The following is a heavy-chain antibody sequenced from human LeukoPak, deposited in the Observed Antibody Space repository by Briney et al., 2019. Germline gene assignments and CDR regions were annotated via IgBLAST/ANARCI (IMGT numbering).Heavy chain of an antibody. J-gene: IGHJ4*02. CDR1: GFTFSSYW. V-gene: IGHV3-7*01. D-gene: IGHD6-6*01. CDR3: ARELSSSSIALPSDY. Sequence: GGSLRLSCAASGFTFSSYWMSWVRQAPGKGLEWVANIKQDGSEKYYVDSVKGRFTISRDNAKNSLYLQMNSLRAEDTAVYYCARELSSSSIALPSDYWGQGTLVTVSS. CDR2: IKQDGSEK.